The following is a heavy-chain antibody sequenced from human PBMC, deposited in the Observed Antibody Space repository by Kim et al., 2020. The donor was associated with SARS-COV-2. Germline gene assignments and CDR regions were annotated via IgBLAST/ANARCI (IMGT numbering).Heavy chain of an antibody. CDR2: TT. Sequence: TTNYPTKFQGRVTMTRDTSTSTVYMELSSLRSEDTAMYYCARGRPMDVWGKGTTVTVSS. J-gene: IGHJ6*03. V-gene: IGHV1-46*01. CDR3: ARGRPMDV.